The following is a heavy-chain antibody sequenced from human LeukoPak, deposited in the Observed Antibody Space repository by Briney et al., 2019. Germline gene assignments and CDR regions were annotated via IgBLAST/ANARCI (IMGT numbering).Heavy chain of an antibody. Sequence: PGGSRRLACAASGFTVGNNYMNWVRQAPGNGLEWVSLIFSHGETSYADSVKGRFTISRDNSKNTLYLQMNGLRVEDTAVYYCARDPPAVSINTYAWGQGTLVTVSS. CDR2: IFSHGET. V-gene: IGHV3-66*01. CDR1: GFTVGNNY. CDR3: ARDPPAVSINTYA. J-gene: IGHJ4*02. D-gene: IGHD2-8*01.